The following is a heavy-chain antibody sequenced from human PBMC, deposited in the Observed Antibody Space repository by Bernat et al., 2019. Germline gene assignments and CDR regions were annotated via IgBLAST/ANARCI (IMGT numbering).Heavy chain of an antibody. CDR3: AREYGDYSSRYFDY. J-gene: IGHJ4*02. CDR1: AYSISSGYY. D-gene: IGHD4-17*01. V-gene: IGHV4-38-2*02. Sequence: QVQLQESGPGLVKPSETLSLTCGVSAYSISSGYYWGWIRQPPGKGLEWIGSIYHSGSTYYNPSLKSRVTISVDTYKNQFSLKLSSVTAADTAVYYCAREYGDYSSRYFDYWGQGTLVTVSS. CDR2: IYHSGST.